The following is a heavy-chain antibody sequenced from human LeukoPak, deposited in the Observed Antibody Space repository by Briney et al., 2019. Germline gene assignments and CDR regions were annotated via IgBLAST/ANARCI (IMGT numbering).Heavy chain of an antibody. V-gene: IGHV3-43*02. Sequence: GGSLRLSCAASGFTFDDYAMHWVRQAPGKGLEWVSLISGDGGSTYYADSVKGRFTISRDNSKNSLYLQMNSLRTEDTALYYCAKAHCSGGSCYYYGMDVWGQGTTVTVSS. CDR3: AKAHCSGGSCYYYGMDV. J-gene: IGHJ6*02. D-gene: IGHD2-15*01. CDR1: GFTFDDYA. CDR2: ISGDGGST.